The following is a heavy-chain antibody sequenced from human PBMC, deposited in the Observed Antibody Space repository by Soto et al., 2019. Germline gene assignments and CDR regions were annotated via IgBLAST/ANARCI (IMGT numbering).Heavy chain of an antibody. Sequence: EVQLVESGGGLVQPGGSLRLSCAASGFTFSGYSMNWVRQAPGKGLEWVSYISSSSDVIYYTDSVKGRFTISRDNAKNSLYLEMNSLRDEDTAVYYCARDLRVAVAGIPCWGQGTLVTVSS. CDR1: GFTFSGYS. V-gene: IGHV3-48*02. CDR3: ARDLRVAVAGIPC. D-gene: IGHD6-19*01. J-gene: IGHJ4*02. CDR2: ISSSSDVI.